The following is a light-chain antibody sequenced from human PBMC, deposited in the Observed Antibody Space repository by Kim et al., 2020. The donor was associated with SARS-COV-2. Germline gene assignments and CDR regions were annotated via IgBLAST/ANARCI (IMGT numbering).Light chain of an antibody. J-gene: IGLJ2*01. CDR3: SSYRRDSTIL. CDR1: SSDVGGYNY. CDR2: DVT. Sequence: QSALTQPASVSGSPGQSITISCTGTSSDVGGYNYVSWYQQYPGKAPKLMIYDVTNRPSGVSYRFSGSKSGNTASLTISGLQAEDEADYCSSYRRDSTILFGAGTQLTVL. V-gene: IGLV2-14*03.